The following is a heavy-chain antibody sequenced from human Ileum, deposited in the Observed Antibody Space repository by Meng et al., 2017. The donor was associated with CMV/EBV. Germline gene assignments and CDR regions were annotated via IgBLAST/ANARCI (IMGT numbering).Heavy chain of an antibody. CDR3: TSEPPGE. J-gene: IGHJ4*02. V-gene: IGHV4-61*02. CDR1: GGSVNRGNYY. D-gene: IGHD1-14*01. CDR2: IYTNGRA. Sequence: GAALVKPSQTTSTTCFVTGGSVNRGNYYWGWVPQPAGKGLEWIGTIYTNGRAGYNPSLKSRVTISMDTSDNQFSLTLNSVTAADTAVYYCTSEPPGEWGRGTLVTVSS.